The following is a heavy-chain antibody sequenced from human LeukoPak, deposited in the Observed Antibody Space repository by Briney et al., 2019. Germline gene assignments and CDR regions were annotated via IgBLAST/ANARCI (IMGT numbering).Heavy chain of an antibody. CDR3: ASEQIAAAGTLYHFDY. V-gene: IGHV4-38-2*01. D-gene: IGHD6-13*01. Sequence: SETLSLTCAVSGYSISSGYYWGWIRQPPGKGLEWIGSIYHSGSTYYNPSLKSRVTISVDTSKNQFSLKLSSVTAADTAVYYCASEQIAAAGTLYHFDYWGQGTLVTVSS. CDR2: IYHSGST. CDR1: GYSISSGYY. J-gene: IGHJ4*02.